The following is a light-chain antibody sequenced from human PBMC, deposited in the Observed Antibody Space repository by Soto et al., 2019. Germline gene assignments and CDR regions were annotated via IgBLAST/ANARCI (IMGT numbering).Light chain of an antibody. J-gene: IGLJ1*01. CDR3: QSYDSSLSGGV. CDR1: SSNIGAGYD. V-gene: IGLV1-40*01. CDR2: GNS. Sequence: QSVLTQPPSVSGAPGQRVTISCTGSSSNIGAGYDVHWYQQLPGTAPKVLIYGNSNRPSGVPDRFSGSKSGTSASLAITGLQAEDGADYYCQSYDSSLSGGVFGTGTKLTVL.